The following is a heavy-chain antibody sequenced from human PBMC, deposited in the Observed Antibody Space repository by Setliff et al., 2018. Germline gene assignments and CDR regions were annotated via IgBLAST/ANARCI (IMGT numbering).Heavy chain of an antibody. Sequence: PGGSLRLSCAASAFAFSTYSMTWVRQAPGKGLEWVSSITSSSTYIYYADSVKGRFTISRDNAKNSLYLQMNSLRAGDTAVYYCGRVTAGATASNFYYYHMDVWGKGTTVTVSS. J-gene: IGHJ6*03. CDR2: ITSSSTYI. V-gene: IGHV3-21*01. D-gene: IGHD3-10*01. CDR1: AFAFSTYS. CDR3: GRVTAGATASNFYYYHMDV.